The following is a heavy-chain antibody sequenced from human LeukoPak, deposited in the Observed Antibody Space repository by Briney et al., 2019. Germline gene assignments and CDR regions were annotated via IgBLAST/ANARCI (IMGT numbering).Heavy chain of an antibody. CDR3: ARGYEGGYYYYYMDV. D-gene: IGHD2-15*01. CDR2: ITGSGDIR. J-gene: IGHJ6*03. Sequence: ITGSGDIRSYLDSVKGRFTISRDNAKKSLYLQMNSLRAEDTAVYYCARGYEGGYYYYYMDVWGKGTTVTVSS. V-gene: IGHV3-11*04.